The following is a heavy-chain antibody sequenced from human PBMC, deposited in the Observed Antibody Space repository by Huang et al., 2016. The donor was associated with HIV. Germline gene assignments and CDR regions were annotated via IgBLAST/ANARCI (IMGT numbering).Heavy chain of an antibody. CDR3: ARSPQIYQTSGLAHYYFDF. CDR2: ISDTGRT. D-gene: IGHD6-19*01. V-gene: IGHV4-59*11. J-gene: IGHJ2*01. CDR1: GGSIRSHH. Sequence: QVQLQESGPGLVKPSETLSLSCTVSGGSIRSHHWSWIRRPPGKGLEWIATISDTGRTKYNPSLKSRVSMSLDTSKNNFSLKVTSVTAADTAVYYCARSPQIYQTSGLAHYYFDFWGRGTLVTVSS.